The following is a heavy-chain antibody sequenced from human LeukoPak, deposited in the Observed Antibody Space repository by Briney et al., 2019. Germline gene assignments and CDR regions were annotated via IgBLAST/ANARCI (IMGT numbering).Heavy chain of an antibody. Sequence: GGSLRLSCAASGFTFSGYSMTWVRQPPGKGLEWVSYISSTSNTLLYTDSVKGRFIISRDNAKNSLYLQMNSLRAEDTAVYYCASTSSGWPDDAFDIWGQGTMVTVSS. CDR3: ASTSSGWPDDAFDI. V-gene: IGHV3-48*01. CDR1: GFTFSGYS. D-gene: IGHD6-19*01. CDR2: ISSTSNTL. J-gene: IGHJ3*02.